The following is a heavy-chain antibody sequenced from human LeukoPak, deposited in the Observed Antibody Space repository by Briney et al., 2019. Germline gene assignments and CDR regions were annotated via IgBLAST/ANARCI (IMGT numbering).Heavy chain of an antibody. CDR3: ARAKNIYFDY. J-gene: IGHJ4*02. Sequence: ASVKVSCKASGYTLTSYYMHWVRQAPGQGLEWMGLINPGGGSTSYAQKFQGRVTMTRDTSTSTVYMELSSLRSEDTAVYYCARAKNIYFDYWGQGTLVTVSS. D-gene: IGHD2/OR15-2a*01. CDR1: GYTLTSYY. V-gene: IGHV1-46*01. CDR2: INPGGGST.